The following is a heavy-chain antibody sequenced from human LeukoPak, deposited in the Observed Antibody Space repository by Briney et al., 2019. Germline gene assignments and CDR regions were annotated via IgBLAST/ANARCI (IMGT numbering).Heavy chain of an antibody. V-gene: IGHV4-30-2*01. CDR2: IYHSGST. Sequence: PSETLSLTCTVSGGSISSGGYYWSWIRQPPGKGLEWIGYIYHSGSTYYNPSLKSRVTISVDRSKNQFSLKLSSVTAADTAVYYCARDGDPYYDFWSGYYEDAFDIWGQGTMVTVSS. CDR1: GGSISSGGYY. CDR3: ARDGDPYYDFWSGYYEDAFDI. D-gene: IGHD3-3*01. J-gene: IGHJ3*02.